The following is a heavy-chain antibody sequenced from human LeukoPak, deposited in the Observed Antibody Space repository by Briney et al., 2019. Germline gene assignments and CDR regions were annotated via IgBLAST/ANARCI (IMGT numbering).Heavy chain of an antibody. J-gene: IGHJ1*01. CDR2: IIPFFGTA. CDR1: GGTFSSYA. V-gene: IGHV1-69*05. CDR3: AIRITMIVVDAEYFQH. Sequence: ASVKVSCKASGGTFSSYAISWVRQAPGQGLEWMGGIIPFFGTANYAQKFQGRVTITTDESTSTAYMELSSLRSEDTAVYYCAIRITMIVVDAEYFQHWGQGTLVTVSS. D-gene: IGHD3-22*01.